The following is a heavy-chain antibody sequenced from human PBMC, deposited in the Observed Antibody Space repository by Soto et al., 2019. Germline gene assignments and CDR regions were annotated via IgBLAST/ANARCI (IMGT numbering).Heavy chain of an antibody. V-gene: IGHV3-15*05. CDR3: VGGSPFEF. CDR1: GFTFISAW. J-gene: IGHJ4*02. D-gene: IGHD1-26*01. Sequence: VQLEDSGGGWVKPGGSLRLSCAASGFTFISAWINWVRQAPGKGLEWVGRVKSKNDGGAIDYGTPVKGRFIISRDDPRHTAYLQMNSLTIEDTGVYYCVGGSPFEFWGQGTLVTVSS. CDR2: VKSKNDGGAI.